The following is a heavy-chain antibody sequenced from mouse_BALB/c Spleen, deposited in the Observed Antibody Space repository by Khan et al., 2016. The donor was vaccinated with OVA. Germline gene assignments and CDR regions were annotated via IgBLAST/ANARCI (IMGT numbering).Heavy chain of an antibody. CDR3: ASELGRYYALDY. D-gene: IGHD4-1*01. CDR2: ISYSGST. Sequence: EVQLQESGPGLVKPSQSLSLTCTVTGYSITSDYAWNWIRQFPGNKLEWMGYISYSGSTTYNPSLKSRISITRDTSKAQFFLQLKSVTSEDTATYYCASELGRYYALDYWGQGTSVTVSS. CDR1: GYSITSDYA. J-gene: IGHJ4*01. V-gene: IGHV3-2*02.